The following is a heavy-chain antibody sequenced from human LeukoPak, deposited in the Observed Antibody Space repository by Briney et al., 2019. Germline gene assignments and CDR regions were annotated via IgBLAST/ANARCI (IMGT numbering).Heavy chain of an antibody. V-gene: IGHV3-23*01. CDR3: AKQGRGLAAAYFDF. D-gene: IGHD6-13*01. J-gene: IGHJ4*02. CDR2: ISGSGGFT. Sequence: GGSLRLSCAASGFTFSSYGMSWVRQAPGKGLEWVSAISGSGGFTYYADSVKGRFTISRDNSKNTLYLQMNSLRAEDTAVYYCAKQGRGLAAAYFDFWGQGTLVTVSS. CDR1: GFTFSSYG.